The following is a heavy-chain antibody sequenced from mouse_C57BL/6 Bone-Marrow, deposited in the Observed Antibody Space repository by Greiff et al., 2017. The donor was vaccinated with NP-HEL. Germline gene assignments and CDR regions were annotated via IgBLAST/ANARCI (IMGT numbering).Heavy chain of an antibody. CDR1: GYTFTDYY. D-gene: IGHD2-2*01. CDR3: ARSTMVTVDY. J-gene: IGHJ2*01. V-gene: IGHV1-19*01. CDR2: INPYNGGT. Sequence: VQLQQSGPVLVKPGASVKMSCKASGYTFTDYYMNWVKQSHGKSLEWIGVINPYNGGTSYNQKFKGKATLTVDKSSSTAYMELNSLTSEDSAVYYCARSTMVTVDYWGQGTTLTVSS.